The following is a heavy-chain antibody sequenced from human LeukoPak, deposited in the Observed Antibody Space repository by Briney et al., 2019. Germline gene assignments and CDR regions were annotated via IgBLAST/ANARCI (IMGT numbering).Heavy chain of an antibody. D-gene: IGHD2-15*01. J-gene: IGHJ4*02. CDR2: INPNSGGT. Sequence: ASVKVSCKASGYTFTGYYMHWVRQAPGQGLEWMGWINPNSGGTNYAQKFQGRVTMTRDTSISTAHMELSRLRSDDTAVYYCARDQDYCSGGSCYAVDYWGQGTLVTVSS. V-gene: IGHV1-2*02. CDR3: ARDQDYCSGGSCYAVDY. CDR1: GYTFTGYY.